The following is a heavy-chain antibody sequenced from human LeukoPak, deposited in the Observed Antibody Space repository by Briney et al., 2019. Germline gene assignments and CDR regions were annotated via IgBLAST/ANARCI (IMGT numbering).Heavy chain of an antibody. J-gene: IGHJ4*02. Sequence: GGSLRLSCAAAGFTLSSYWMSWARQAPGKGLEWVANIKQDGSEKYYVDSVKGRFTISRDNAKNSLYLQMNSLRAEDTAVYYCARGGWYYDYWGQGTLVTVSS. CDR2: IKQDGSEK. V-gene: IGHV3-7*04. CDR1: GFTLSSYW. D-gene: IGHD6-19*01. CDR3: ARGGWYYDY.